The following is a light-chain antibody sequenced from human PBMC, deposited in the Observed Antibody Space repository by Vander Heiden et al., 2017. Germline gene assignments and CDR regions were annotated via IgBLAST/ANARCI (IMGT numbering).Light chain of an antibody. CDR1: QSLLYGSNDKNS. J-gene: IGKJ2*01. CDR2: WAS. V-gene: IGKV4-1*01. CDR3: QQCYATPYT. Sequence: DIILTPSPDSLAVSLGERATINCKSSQSLLYGSNDKNSLAWYQQKPGQTPRLLIFWASTRESGVPDRFSGSGSGTDFTLTINSLQAEDVAVYYCQQCYATPYTFGQGTKLEIK.